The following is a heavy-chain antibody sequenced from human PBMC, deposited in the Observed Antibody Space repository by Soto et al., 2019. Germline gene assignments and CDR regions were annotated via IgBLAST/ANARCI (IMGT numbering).Heavy chain of an antibody. CDR2: ISYDGNNK. CDR1: GFTFSHYG. CDR3: AKDRRPHEYCSGGSCYNGFAY. J-gene: IGHJ4*02. Sequence: QSGGSLRLSCAASGFTFSHYGMHWVRQAPGKGLEWVAVISYDGNNKYYADSVKGRFTISRDKSKNRLYLQMNSLRAEDTAVYYCAKDRRPHEYCSGGSCYNGFAYWGQGTLVTVSS. V-gene: IGHV3-30*18. D-gene: IGHD2-15*01.